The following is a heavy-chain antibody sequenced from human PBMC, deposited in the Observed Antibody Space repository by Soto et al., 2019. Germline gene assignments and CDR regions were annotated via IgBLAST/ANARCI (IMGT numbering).Heavy chain of an antibody. J-gene: IGHJ5*02. D-gene: IGHD3-22*01. CDR3: ARGSSGYYYDVWFDP. Sequence: ASVEVSCKASGYTFTSYYIPWVRQAPGQGLEWMGRISASNGNTSYAQKFQGRVTMTTDTSTSTAYMELRSLRSDDTAVYYCARGSSGYYYDVWFDPWGQGTLVTVSS. V-gene: IGHV1-18*04. CDR2: ISASNGNT. CDR1: GYTFTSYY.